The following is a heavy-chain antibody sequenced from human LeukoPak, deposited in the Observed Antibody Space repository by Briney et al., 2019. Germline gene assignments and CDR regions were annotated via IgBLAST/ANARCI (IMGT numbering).Heavy chain of an antibody. Sequence: GGSLRLSCAASGFTFSSYNMNWVRQAPGKGLEWVSSISSSSNYIYYADSVKGRFTISRDNAKDSLYLLMNSLRAEDTAVYYCARRARNSEAGMDVWGQGTTVTVSS. J-gene: IGHJ6*02. CDR1: GFTFSSYN. D-gene: IGHD1/OR15-1a*01. CDR2: ISSSSNYI. CDR3: ARRARNSEAGMDV. V-gene: IGHV3-21*01.